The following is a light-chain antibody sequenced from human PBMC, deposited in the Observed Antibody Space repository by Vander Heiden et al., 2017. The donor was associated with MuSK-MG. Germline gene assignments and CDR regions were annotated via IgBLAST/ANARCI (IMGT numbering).Light chain of an antibody. CDR3: QQLSNYPLA. CDR1: QDINTF. V-gene: IGKV1-9*01. Sequence: DIQLTQSPSFLSASVGDAVAITCRASQDINTFLAWYQQKPGKAPKLLMYEASTLQGGVPSRSSDSRSGTEFTLTISSLQPEDFATYYCQQLSNYPLAFGGGTKVEIK. CDR2: EAS. J-gene: IGKJ4*01.